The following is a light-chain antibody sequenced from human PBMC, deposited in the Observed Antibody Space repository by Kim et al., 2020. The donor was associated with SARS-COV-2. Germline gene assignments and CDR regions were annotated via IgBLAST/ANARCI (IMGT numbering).Light chain of an antibody. J-gene: IGLJ2*01. V-gene: IGLV1-44*01. CDR1: SSSNAINT. CDR2: SNT. CDR3: AAWDDSLNGVV. Sequence: SVTHSCSGNSSSNAINTIDWYTQRPGTAPHHLIHSNTQRPSGVPERFSGSKSVTSASLAISGLQSEDEADYDCAAWDDSLNGVVFGGGTQLTVL.